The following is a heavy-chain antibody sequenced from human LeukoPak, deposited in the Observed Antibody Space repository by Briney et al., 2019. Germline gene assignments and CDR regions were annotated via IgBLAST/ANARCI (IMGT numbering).Heavy chain of an antibody. CDR3: AKTGNHYYFYMDV. CDR2: ISSSSTI. Sequence: PGGSLRLSCAASGFTFSSFSMNWVRQAPGKGLEWVSYISSSSTIYYTDSVKGRFTVSRDNAGNSLYLQMNGLRADDTGVYYCAKTGNHYYFYMDVWGKGTTVTVSS. J-gene: IGHJ6*03. D-gene: IGHD1-14*01. CDR1: GFTFSSFS. V-gene: IGHV3-48*01.